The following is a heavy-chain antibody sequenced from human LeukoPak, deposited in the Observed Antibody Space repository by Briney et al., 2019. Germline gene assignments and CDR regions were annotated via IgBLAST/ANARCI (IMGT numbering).Heavy chain of an antibody. D-gene: IGHD6-19*01. CDR3: ALSSSSDWYYFNY. V-gene: IGHV4-4*07. J-gene: IGHJ4*02. Sequence: KPSETLSLTCTVSGGSISSYYWNWMRQPAGKGLEWIGRIYTGGSTNYNPSLKSRVTMSVDTSKNQLSLKLSSVTAADTAVYYCALSSSSDWYYFNYWGQGALVTVSS. CDR2: IYTGGST. CDR1: GGSISSYY.